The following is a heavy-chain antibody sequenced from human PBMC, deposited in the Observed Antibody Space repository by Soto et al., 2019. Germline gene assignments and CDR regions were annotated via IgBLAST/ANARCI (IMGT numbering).Heavy chain of an antibody. D-gene: IGHD5-12*01. CDR2: ITGSGGNT. V-gene: IGHV3-23*01. CDR1: GFTFSSYT. CDR3: AKNSEATIRVGYAY. Sequence: EVQLLESGGGLAQPGGSLRLSCAASGFTFSSYTMSWVRQAPGKGLEWVSAITGSGGNTFYADSVKGRFNISRDNSKNTLYLQMSSRRAEEAAVYYFAKNSEATIRVGYAYWGQGTLVTVSS. J-gene: IGHJ4*02.